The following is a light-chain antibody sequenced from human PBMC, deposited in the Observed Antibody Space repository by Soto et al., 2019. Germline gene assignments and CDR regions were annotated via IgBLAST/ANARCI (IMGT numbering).Light chain of an antibody. J-gene: IGKJ2*01. Sequence: EIVLTQSLGTLSLSQRERATLSCRASQSILNNYLAWYQQKPGHAPRLLVYGASFRATGIPDRFSGSGSGTDFTLTISRLEAEDFAVYYCQQYGGSSFTFGQGTKLEIK. CDR2: GAS. CDR1: QSILNNY. CDR3: QQYGGSSFT. V-gene: IGKV3-20*01.